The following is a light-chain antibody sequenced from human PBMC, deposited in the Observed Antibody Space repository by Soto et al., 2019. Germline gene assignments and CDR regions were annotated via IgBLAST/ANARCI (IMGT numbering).Light chain of an antibody. J-gene: IGLJ2*01. CDR2: DVN. CDR3: SSYTSSSVV. Sequence: QSALTQPASVSGSPGQSITISCTGTSSDVGGYNYVSWYQQHPGKAPKLMIYDVNNRPSGISDRFSGSKSGNTASLTISGLQAKDEADYYCSSYTSSSVVFGGGTKLTVL. V-gene: IGLV2-14*01. CDR1: SSDVGGYNY.